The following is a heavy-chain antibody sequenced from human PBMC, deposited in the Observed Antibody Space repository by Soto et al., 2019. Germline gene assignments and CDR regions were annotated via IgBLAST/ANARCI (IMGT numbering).Heavy chain of an antibody. CDR2: IDWNSGSV. CDR3: VKSRGSYFTYYGLDV. V-gene: IGHV3-9*01. Sequence: EVQLVESGGGLVQPGRSLRLSCAASGFTFDDYAMHWVRQTPGKGLEWVSAIDWNSGSVGYADSVRGRFTISRDNAAKSLYLQTNGLSPEDTAFYYGVKSRGSYFTYYGLDVWGRGTTVTVSS. D-gene: IGHD1-26*01. J-gene: IGHJ6*02. CDR1: GFTFDDYA.